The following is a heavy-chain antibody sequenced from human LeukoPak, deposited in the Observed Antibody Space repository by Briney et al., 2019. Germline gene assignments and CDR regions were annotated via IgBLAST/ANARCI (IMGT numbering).Heavy chain of an antibody. CDR1: GYTFTSYY. D-gene: IGHD1-26*01. V-gene: IGHV1-46*01. CDR2: INPSGGSA. CDR3: AKDHAPIVGATNNWFDP. J-gene: IGHJ5*02. Sequence: GASVKVSCKASGYTFTSYYLHWVRQAPGQGLEWMGIINPSGGSARYAQRFQGRVTMTRDTSTSTVYMELSSLRSEDTAVYYCAKDHAPIVGATNNWFDPWGQGTLVTVSS.